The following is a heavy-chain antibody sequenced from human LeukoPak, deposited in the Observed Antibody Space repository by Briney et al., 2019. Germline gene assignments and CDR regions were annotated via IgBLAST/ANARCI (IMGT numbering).Heavy chain of an antibody. CDR1: GASISTFY. D-gene: IGHD5-12*01. J-gene: IGHJ3*02. CDR2: IYYSGST. CDR3: ARQRVSYGGYDHDAFNI. V-gene: IGHV4-59*08. Sequence: SQTLSLTCAVAGASISTFYWSWIRQPPGKGLEWIGSIYYSGSTNYQPSLKSRVSISVDTAKNQFSLKLSSVTAADTAVYYCARQRVSYGGYDHDAFNIWGQGTMVTVSS.